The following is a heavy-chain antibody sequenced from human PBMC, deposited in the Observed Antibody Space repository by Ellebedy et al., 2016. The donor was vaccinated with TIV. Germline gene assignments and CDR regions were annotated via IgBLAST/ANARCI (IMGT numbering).Heavy chain of an antibody. D-gene: IGHD4-11*01. Sequence: ASVKVSCKASGYTFTSYDINWVRQATGQGLEWMGWMNPNSGNTGYAQKFQGRVTMTRNTSISTAYMELSSLRSEDTAVYYCAITTTVTTETAMEVWGQGTTVTVSS. CDR2: MNPNSGNT. V-gene: IGHV1-8*01. J-gene: IGHJ6*02. CDR1: GYTFTSYD. CDR3: AITTTVTTETAMEV.